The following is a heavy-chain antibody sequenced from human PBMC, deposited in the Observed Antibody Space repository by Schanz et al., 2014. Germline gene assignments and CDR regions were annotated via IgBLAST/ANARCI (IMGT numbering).Heavy chain of an antibody. D-gene: IGHD2-21*01. Sequence: EEQLVESGGGLVQPGRSLRLSCAASGFMFEDYDMHWVRQAPGKGLEWVSGISWNGGTKDYADSVKGRFTISRDNAKISLYLPMTGLRPEDTAFYYCAKPLGLRPFDYWGQGTLATVSS. CDR3: AKPLGLRPFDY. J-gene: IGHJ4*02. CDR2: ISWNGGTK. CDR1: GFMFEDYD. V-gene: IGHV3-9*01.